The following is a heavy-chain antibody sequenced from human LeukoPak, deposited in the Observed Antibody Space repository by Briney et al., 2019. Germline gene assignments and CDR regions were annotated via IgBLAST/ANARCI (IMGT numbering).Heavy chain of an antibody. Sequence: GGPLRLSCAASGFTFSIYAMSWVHQAPGKGLEWVSAISGSGGSTYYADSVKGRFTISRDNSKNTLYLQMNSLRAEDTAVYYCAKDASYSGTYIGNFDYWGQGTLVTVSS. CDR2: ISGSGGST. D-gene: IGHD1-26*01. J-gene: IGHJ4*02. CDR3: AKDASYSGTYIGNFDY. CDR1: GFTFSIYA. V-gene: IGHV3-23*01.